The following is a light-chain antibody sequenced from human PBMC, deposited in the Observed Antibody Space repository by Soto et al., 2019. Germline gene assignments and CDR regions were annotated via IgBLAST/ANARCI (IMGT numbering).Light chain of an antibody. V-gene: IGKV1-5*01. Sequence: IHMTHSPSTLSASVLYRVTITFRASQSISTWLAWYQQKPGKAPKLLIYDASSLESGVPSKFSGSGSGTDFTLTISSLQPEDFATYYCQQYNSYPFTFGQGTRWRL. CDR2: DAS. CDR3: QQYNSYPFT. J-gene: IGKJ5*01. CDR1: QSISTW.